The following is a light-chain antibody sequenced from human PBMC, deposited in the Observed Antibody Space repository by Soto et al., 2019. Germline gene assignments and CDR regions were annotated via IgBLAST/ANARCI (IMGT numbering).Light chain of an antibody. CDR3: QQHNTYPIT. CDR1: HGISSY. V-gene: IGKV1-9*01. Sequence: IQLTQSPSSLSASVGDRVTITCRASHGISSYLAWYQQKPGKALKLLIYAASTLQSGVPSRFSGSRSGTNFTLTISSLQHEEFATYYCQQHNTYPITFGQGTRLEIK. J-gene: IGKJ5*01. CDR2: AAS.